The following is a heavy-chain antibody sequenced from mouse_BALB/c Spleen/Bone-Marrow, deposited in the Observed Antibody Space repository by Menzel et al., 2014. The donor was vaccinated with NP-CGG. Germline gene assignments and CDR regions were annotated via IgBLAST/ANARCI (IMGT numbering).Heavy chain of an antibody. CDR1: GYGFTNYL. Sequence: VKLQESGAELVRPGTSVKVSCKASGYGFTNYLTGWVKQRPGQGLEWIGVINPGSGGTNYNEKFKGKASLTADKSSSTAYMQLRSLTSDDSAVYFCTRSLINYGSRYFGYWGQGTTFTVSS. CDR2: INPGSGGT. CDR3: TRSLINYGSRYFGY. J-gene: IGHJ2*01. D-gene: IGHD1-1*01. V-gene: IGHV1-54*01.